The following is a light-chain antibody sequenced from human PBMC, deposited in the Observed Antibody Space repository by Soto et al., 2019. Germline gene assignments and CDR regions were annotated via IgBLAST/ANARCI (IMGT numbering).Light chain of an antibody. CDR1: SSDVGGYDY. CDR2: DVN. CDR3: SSYTSSRYV. V-gene: IGLV2-14*01. Sequence: SVLTQPASVSGSPGQSITISCTGTSSDVGGYDYVSWYQQHPDKAPELMIYDVNNRPSGVSNRFSGSKSGNTASLTISGLQAEEEADYYFSSYTSSRYVFGTGTKVTV. J-gene: IGLJ1*01.